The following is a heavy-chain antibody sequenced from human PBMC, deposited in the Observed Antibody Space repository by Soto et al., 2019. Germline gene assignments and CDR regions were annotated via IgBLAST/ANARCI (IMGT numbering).Heavy chain of an antibody. CDR2: IYYSGST. Sequence: PSETLSLTCTVSGGSISSYYWSWIRQPPGKGLEWIGYIYYSGSTNYNPSLKSRVTISVDTSKNQISLNLRSLTAADTAVYYCARSGHSFAGAVWGQGTRVTVSS. D-gene: IGHD3-16*01. J-gene: IGHJ4*02. CDR1: GGSISSYY. CDR3: ARSGHSFAGAV. V-gene: IGHV4-59*01.